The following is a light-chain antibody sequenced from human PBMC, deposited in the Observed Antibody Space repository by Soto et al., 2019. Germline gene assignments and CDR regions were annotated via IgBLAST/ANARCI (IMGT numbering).Light chain of an antibody. CDR1: EYMSIY. CDR3: QQRRSWPLT. J-gene: IGKJ5*01. CDR2: DTS. Sequence: DIVLTQSPATLSLSPGERATLSCRASEYMSIYLAWYQQKTGQAPRLVIYDTSYRATSVAARFSGSGSGTDFTLTISSLEPEDFAVYYWQQRRSWPLTFGQGTRLETK. V-gene: IGKV3-11*01.